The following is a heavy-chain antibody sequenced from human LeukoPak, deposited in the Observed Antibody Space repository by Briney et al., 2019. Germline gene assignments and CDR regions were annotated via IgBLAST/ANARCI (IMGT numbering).Heavy chain of an antibody. V-gene: IGHV3-74*01. Sequence: GGSLRLSCAASGFTFRSYWMHWVRQAPGKGLVWVSRINFDGSTTNYADSVKGRFTISRDNAKNTLYLQMNSLRAEDTAVYYCARAPEYFDILTGFYNFCFDYWGQGTLVTVSS. CDR2: INFDGSTT. D-gene: IGHD3-9*01. CDR3: ARAPEYFDILTGFYNFCFDY. J-gene: IGHJ4*02. CDR1: GFTFRSYW.